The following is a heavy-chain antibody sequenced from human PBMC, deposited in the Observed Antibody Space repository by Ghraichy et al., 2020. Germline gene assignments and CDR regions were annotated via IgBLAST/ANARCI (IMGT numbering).Heavy chain of an antibody. CDR1: GFTFSSYA. CDR3: AKAYYDFWSGGHKAALDY. J-gene: IGHJ4*02. V-gene: IGHV3-23*01. CDR2: ISGSGGST. Sequence: GGSLRLSCAASGFTFSSYAMSWVRQAPGKGLEWVSAISGSGGSTYYADSVKGRFTISRDNSKNTLYLQMNSLRAEDTAVYYCAKAYYDFWSGGHKAALDYWGQGTLVTVSS. D-gene: IGHD3-3*01.